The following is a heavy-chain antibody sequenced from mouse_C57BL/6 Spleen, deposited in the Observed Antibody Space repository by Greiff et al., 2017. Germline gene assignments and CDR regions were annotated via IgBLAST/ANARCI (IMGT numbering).Heavy chain of an antibody. Sequence: EVKLQQSGPELVKPGASVKISCKASGYTFTDYYMNWVKQSHGKSLEWIGDINPNNGGTSYNQKFKGKATLTVDKSSSTAYMELRSLTSEDSAVYYCASRDWGYYAMDYWGQGTSVTVSS. V-gene: IGHV1-26*01. CDR2: INPNNGGT. CDR3: ASRDWGYYAMDY. J-gene: IGHJ4*01. CDR1: GYTFTDYY.